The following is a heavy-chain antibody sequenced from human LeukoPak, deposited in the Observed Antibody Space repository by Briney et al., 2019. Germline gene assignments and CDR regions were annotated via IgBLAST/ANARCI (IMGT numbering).Heavy chain of an antibody. J-gene: IGHJ4*02. CDR1: GFIFSRYG. Sequence: GGSPRLSCVGSGFIFSRYGMHWVRQAPGKGLEWVAVIWYDGSNEYYADSVKGRFTISRDNSKNTLYLEMNSLRDEDTAVYYCASAFGDYGYDYWGQGTLVTVSS. CDR3: ASAFGDYGYDY. CDR2: IWYDGSNE. V-gene: IGHV3-33*01. D-gene: IGHD4-17*01.